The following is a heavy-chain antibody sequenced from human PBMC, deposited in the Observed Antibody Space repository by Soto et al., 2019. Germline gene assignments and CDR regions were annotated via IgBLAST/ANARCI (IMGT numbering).Heavy chain of an antibody. D-gene: IGHD1-26*01. Sequence: QVQLVQSGAEVKKPGTSVKVSCKASGFTVTNYYMHWLRLAPGQGPEWMGVINPAGDTTSFAPKLRGRVTVTRHKSTSTIYMEMRGLRSDDTAFYYCARDRTGAAYFDYWGQGTLVTVS. CDR1: GFTVTNYY. CDR2: INPAGDTT. J-gene: IGHJ4*02. V-gene: IGHV1-46*03. CDR3: ARDRTGAAYFDY.